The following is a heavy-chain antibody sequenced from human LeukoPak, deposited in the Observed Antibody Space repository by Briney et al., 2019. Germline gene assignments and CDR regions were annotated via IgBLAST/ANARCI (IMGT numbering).Heavy chain of an antibody. V-gene: IGHV1-69*06. CDR1: GGTFSSYA. J-gene: IGHJ4*02. CDR2: IIPIFGTA. Sequence: SVKVSCKASGGTFSSYAISWVRQAPGQGLEWMGGIIPIFGTANYAQKFQGRVTITADKSTSTAYMELSSLRSEDTAVYYCARGRRGQLLSGFDYWGQGTLVTVSS. CDR3: ARGRRGQLLSGFDY. D-gene: IGHD2-2*01.